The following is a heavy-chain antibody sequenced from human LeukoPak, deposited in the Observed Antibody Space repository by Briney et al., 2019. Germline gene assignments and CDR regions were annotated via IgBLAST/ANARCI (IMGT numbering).Heavy chain of an antibody. CDR2: ISGSGGST. CDR1: GFTFSSYA. V-gene: IGHV3-23*01. D-gene: IGHD2-2*01. J-gene: IGHJ4*02. Sequence: GGSLRLSCAASGFTFSSYAMSWARQAPGKGLEWVSAISGSGGSTYYADSVKGRFTISRDNSKNTLYLQMNSLRAEDTAVYYCAKPDYCSSTSCYAWDYWGQGTLVTVSS. CDR3: AKPDYCSSTSCYAWDY.